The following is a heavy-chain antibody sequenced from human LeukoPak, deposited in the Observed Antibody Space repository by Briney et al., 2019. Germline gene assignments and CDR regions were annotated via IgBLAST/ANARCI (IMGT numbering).Heavy chain of an antibody. J-gene: IGHJ4*02. CDR2: IFNGGST. D-gene: IGHD6-13*01. Sequence: SETLSLTCSVSGASINSHYWSWIRQSPGKGLEWIGYIFNGGSTNYNPSLKSRVTMSLDTSRDQFSLRLPSVTAADTAIDYCASRPAGTTWYGVFDYWSQGTLVTVSS. CDR3: ASRPAGTTWYGVFDY. CDR1: GASINSHY. V-gene: IGHV4-59*11.